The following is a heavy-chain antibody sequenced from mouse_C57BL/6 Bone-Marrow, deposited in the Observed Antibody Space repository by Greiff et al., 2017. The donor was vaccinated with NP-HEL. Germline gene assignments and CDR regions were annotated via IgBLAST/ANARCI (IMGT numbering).Heavy chain of an antibody. CDR2: ISDGGSYT. CDR1: GFTFSSYA. V-gene: IGHV5-4*01. Sequence: EVQLVESGGGLVKPGGSLKLSCAASGFTFSSYAMSWVRQTPEKRLEWVATISDGGSYTYYPDNVKGRFTISRDNAKNNLYLQMSHLKSEDTAMYYCARDSSVPYFDYWGQGTTLTVSS. J-gene: IGHJ2*01. CDR3: ARDSSVPYFDY. D-gene: IGHD3-2*02.